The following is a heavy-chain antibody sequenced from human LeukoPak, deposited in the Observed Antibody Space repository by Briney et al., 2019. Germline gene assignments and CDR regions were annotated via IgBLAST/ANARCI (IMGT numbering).Heavy chain of an antibody. Sequence: PGGSLRLSCAASGFIFSDYYMTWIRQAPGKGLEWVSYISSSGSNIYYTDSVKGRFTISGDNAKNSLYLQINSLRAEDTTVYYCARIGSGRNYMDVWGKGTTVTVSS. V-gene: IGHV3-11*04. J-gene: IGHJ6*03. D-gene: IGHD3-10*01. CDR3: ARIGSGRNYMDV. CDR2: ISSSGSNI. CDR1: GFIFSDYY.